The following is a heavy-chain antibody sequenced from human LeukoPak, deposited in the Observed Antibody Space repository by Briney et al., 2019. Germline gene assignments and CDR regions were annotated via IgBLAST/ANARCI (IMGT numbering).Heavy chain of an antibody. V-gene: IGHV3-23*01. J-gene: IGHJ6*02. CDR3: AKDSHPNPTDILTGYYYYYYGMDV. Sequence: PGGSLRLSRAASGFTFSSYAMSWVRQAPGKGLEWVSAISGSGGSTYYADSVKGRFTISRDNSKNTLYLQMNSLRAEDTAVYYCAKDSHPNPTDILTGYYYYYYGMDVWGQGTTVTVSS. CDR1: GFTFSSYA. CDR2: ISGSGGST. D-gene: IGHD3-9*01.